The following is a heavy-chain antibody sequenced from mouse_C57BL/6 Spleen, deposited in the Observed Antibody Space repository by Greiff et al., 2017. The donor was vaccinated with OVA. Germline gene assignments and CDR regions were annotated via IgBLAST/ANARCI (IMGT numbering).Heavy chain of an antibody. V-gene: IGHV1-66*01. CDR1: GYSFTSYY. D-gene: IGHD1-3*01. Sequence: QVQLKESGPELVKPGASVKISCKASGYSFTSYYIHWVKQRPGQGLEWIGWIYPGSGNTKYNEKFKGKATLTADTSSSTAYMQLSSLTSEDSAVYYCAESKGYFDVWGTGTTVTVSS. J-gene: IGHJ1*03. CDR2: IYPGSGNT. CDR3: AESKGYFDV.